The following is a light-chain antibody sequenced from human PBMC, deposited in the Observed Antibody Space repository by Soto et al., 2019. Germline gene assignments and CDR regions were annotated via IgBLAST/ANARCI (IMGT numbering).Light chain of an antibody. CDR2: GAS. V-gene: IGKV3-20*01. CDR3: QQYGSSPPYT. Sequence: EIVLTQSPGTLSLSPGERATLSCRASQSVSSSYLAWYQQKPGQAPRLLIYGASSRATGIPDRFSGSGSGTDFTLTISRLEPEDCEVYYCQQYGSSPPYTFGQGTKLEIK. J-gene: IGKJ2*01. CDR1: QSVSSSY.